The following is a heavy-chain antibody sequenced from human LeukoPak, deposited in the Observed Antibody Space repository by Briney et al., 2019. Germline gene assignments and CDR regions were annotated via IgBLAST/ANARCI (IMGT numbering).Heavy chain of an antibody. CDR2: MYYSGST. CDR1: GGSFSGYY. Sequence: KPSETLSLTCAVYGGSFSGYYWGWIRQPQGKGLEWIGSMYYSGSTNYNPSVKSRVTISADTSRNQFSLNLSSVTAADTAVYYCYTTSGGRPHWGQGTLVTVSS. V-gene: IGHV4-34*01. D-gene: IGHD2-2*02. J-gene: IGHJ4*02. CDR3: YTTSGGRPH.